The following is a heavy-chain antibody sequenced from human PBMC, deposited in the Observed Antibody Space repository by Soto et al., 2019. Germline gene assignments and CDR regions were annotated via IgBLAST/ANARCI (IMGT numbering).Heavy chain of an antibody. CDR1: GGSISSYY. V-gene: IGHV4-59*01. Sequence: SETLSLTCTVSGGSISSYYWSWIRQPPGKGLEWIVYIYYCGSTNYNPSLKSRVTISVDTSKNQFSLKLSSVTAADTAVYYCARVGITYSYGYSLDYWGQGTLVTVSS. J-gene: IGHJ4*02. D-gene: IGHD5-18*01. CDR3: ARVGITYSYGYSLDY. CDR2: IYYCGST.